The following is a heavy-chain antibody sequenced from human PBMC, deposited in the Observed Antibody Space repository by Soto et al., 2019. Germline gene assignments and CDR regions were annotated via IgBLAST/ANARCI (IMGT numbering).Heavy chain of an antibody. CDR2: IYYSGST. CDR1: GGSISNYY. V-gene: IGHV4-59*08. D-gene: IGHD2-2*01. Sequence: SEPLCLTWTVAGGSISNYYLSWIRQHPGKGLEWIGYIYYSGSTNYNPSLKSRLTISVDTSKNQFSLKLSSVTAADTAVYYCARYGSSTSNDAFDIWGQGTMVTVSS. J-gene: IGHJ3*02. CDR3: ARYGSSTSNDAFDI.